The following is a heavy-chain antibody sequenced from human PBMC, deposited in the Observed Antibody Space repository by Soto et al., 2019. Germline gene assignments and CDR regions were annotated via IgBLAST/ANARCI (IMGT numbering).Heavy chain of an antibody. D-gene: IGHD6-13*01. CDR1: GYFFTTYY. CDR3: AIEVGRSNQFDL. Sequence: ASVKVSCKASGYFFTTYYMHWVRQAPGQGLEWMGIINPSGGSTNFAQKFQGRVTMTRDTSTSTVYMELSSLTSDDTAVYFCAIEVGRSNQFDLWGQGTMVTVSS. CDR2: INPSGGST. V-gene: IGHV1-46*01. J-gene: IGHJ5*02.